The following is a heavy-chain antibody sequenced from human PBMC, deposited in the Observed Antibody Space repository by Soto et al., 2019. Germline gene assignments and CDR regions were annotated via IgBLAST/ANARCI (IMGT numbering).Heavy chain of an antibody. V-gene: IGHV3-73*01. CDR2: IRSKGNNYAT. J-gene: IGHJ3*02. D-gene: IGHD3-9*01. CDR1: GFTFSGSG. CDR3: TRIFSDAFDI. Sequence: PGGSLRLSCAASGFTFSGSGIHWVRQASGKGLEWVARIRSKGNNYATAYAASVKGRFTISRDDSKNTAYLQLNSLKTEDTALYYCTRIFSDAFDIWGQGTMVT.